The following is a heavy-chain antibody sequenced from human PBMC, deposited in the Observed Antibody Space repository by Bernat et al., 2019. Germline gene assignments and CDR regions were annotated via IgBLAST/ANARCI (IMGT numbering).Heavy chain of an antibody. J-gene: IGHJ3*02. CDR1: GFTFSSYA. V-gene: IGHV3-30-3*01. D-gene: IGHD3-22*01. CDR3: ARLHNPYYYDSSGYREDAFDI. CDR2: ISYDGSNK. Sequence: QVQLVESGGGVVQPGRSLRLSCAASGFTFSSYAMHWVRQAPGKGLEWVAVISYDGSNKYYADSVKGRFTISRDNSKNTLYLQMNSLRAEDTAVYYCARLHNPYYYDSSGYREDAFDIWGQGTMVTVSS.